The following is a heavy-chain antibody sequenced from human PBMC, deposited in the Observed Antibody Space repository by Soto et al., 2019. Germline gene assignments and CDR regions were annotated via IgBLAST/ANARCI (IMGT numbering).Heavy chain of an antibody. J-gene: IGHJ4*02. CDR3: ARGGGYCSGGSCYSADTYYFDY. V-gene: IGHV4-34*01. CDR1: GGSFSGYY. D-gene: IGHD2-15*01. CDR2: INHSGST. Sequence: QVQLQQWGAGLLKPSETLSLTCAVYGGSFSGYYWSWIRQPPGKGLEWIGEINHSGSTNYNPSLKSRVTISVDTSKNQFSLKLSSVTAADTAVYYCARGGGYCSGGSCYSADTYYFDYWGQGTLVTVSS.